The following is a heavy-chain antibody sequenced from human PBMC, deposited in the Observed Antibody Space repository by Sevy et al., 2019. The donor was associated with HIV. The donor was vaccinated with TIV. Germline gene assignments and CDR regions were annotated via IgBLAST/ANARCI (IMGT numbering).Heavy chain of an antibody. D-gene: IGHD5-12*01. V-gene: IGHV1-18*01. CDR3: ARVEGGVATKFDP. Sequence: ASVKVSCKASGYTFTSYGISWVRQAPGQGLEWMGWINPSNGNSNSAQELQGRATMTTDTFTNTAYMELRSLRYDDTAVYYCARVEGGVATKFDPWGQGTLVTVSS. CDR1: GYTFTSYG. J-gene: IGHJ5*02. CDR2: INPSNGNS.